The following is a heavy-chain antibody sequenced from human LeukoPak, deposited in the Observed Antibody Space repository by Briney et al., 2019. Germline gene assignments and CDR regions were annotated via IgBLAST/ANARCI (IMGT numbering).Heavy chain of an antibody. CDR3: ASLAPVDTAMVTELDY. Sequence: GGSLRLSCAASGFTFSSYGMHWVRQAPGKGLEWVAVISYDGSNKYYADSVKGRFTISRDNSKNTLYLQMNSLRAEDTAVYYCASLAPVDTAMVTELDYWGQGTLVTVSS. CDR2: ISYDGSNK. CDR1: GFTFSSYG. J-gene: IGHJ4*02. V-gene: IGHV3-30*03. D-gene: IGHD5-18*01.